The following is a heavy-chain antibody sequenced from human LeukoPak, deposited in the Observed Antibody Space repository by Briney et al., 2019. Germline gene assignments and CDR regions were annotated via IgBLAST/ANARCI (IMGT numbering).Heavy chain of an antibody. Sequence: SVKISCKASGGTFSSYAISWVRQAPGQGLEWMGGIIPIFGTANYAQKFQGRVTITADESTSTAYMELSSLRSEDTAVYYCARRRGYSYGTFDYWGQGTLVTVSS. CDR1: GGTFSSYA. J-gene: IGHJ4*02. CDR3: ARRRGYSYGTFDY. CDR2: IIPIFGTA. D-gene: IGHD5-18*01. V-gene: IGHV1-69*13.